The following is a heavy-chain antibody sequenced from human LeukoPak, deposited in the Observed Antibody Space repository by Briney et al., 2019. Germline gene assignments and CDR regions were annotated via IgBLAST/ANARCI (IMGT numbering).Heavy chain of an antibody. Sequence: GGSLRLSCAASGFTFSSYSMNWVRQAPGKGLEWVSSISSSSSYIYYADSVKGRFTISRDNAKNSLYPQMNSLRAEDTAVYYCAREGTYYDFWSGSLNTYYFDYWGQGTLVTVSS. V-gene: IGHV3-21*01. D-gene: IGHD3-3*01. J-gene: IGHJ4*02. CDR3: AREGTYYDFWSGSLNTYYFDY. CDR1: GFTFSSYS. CDR2: ISSSSSYI.